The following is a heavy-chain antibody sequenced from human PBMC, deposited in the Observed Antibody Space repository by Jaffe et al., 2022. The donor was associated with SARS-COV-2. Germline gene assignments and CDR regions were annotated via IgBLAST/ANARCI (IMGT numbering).Heavy chain of an antibody. Sequence: QVQLQQWGAGLLKPSETLSLTCAVYGGSFSGYYWGWIRQPPGKGLEWIGEINHSGSANYNPSLKSRVTISVDTSKNQFSLNLSSVTAADTAVYYCASGRVNENYDYVWGSYRRTPAANFDYWGQGTLVTVSS. J-gene: IGHJ4*02. CDR3: ASGRVNENYDYVWGSYRRTPAANFDY. CDR2: INHSGSA. V-gene: IGHV4-34*01. D-gene: IGHD3-16*02. CDR1: GGSFSGYY.